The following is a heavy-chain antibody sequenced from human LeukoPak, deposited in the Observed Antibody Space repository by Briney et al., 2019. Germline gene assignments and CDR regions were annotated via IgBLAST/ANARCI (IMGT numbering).Heavy chain of an antibody. D-gene: IGHD3-16*01. V-gene: IGHV1-69*05. CDR1: GGTFSSYA. J-gene: IGHJ4*02. CDR2: IIPIFGTA. Sequence: ASVKVSCKASGGTFSSYAISWVRQAPGQGLEWMGGIIPIFGTANYAQKFQGRVTITTDESTSTAYMELSSLRSEDTAVYYCARSRSRVTYLFDYWGQGTLVTVSS. CDR3: ARSRSRVTYLFDY.